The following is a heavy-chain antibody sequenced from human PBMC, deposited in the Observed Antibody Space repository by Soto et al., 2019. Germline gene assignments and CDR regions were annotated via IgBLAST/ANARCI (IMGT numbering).Heavy chain of an antibody. CDR2: MNVDTGGT. Sequence: QVQLVQSGAEVKKPGASVRVSCKASGYRFTTFDIHWVRQAPGQGLEWMGRMNVDTGGTTYAQKFQGSVTMTRDTSISTAYMEVTNVKSDDTAIYDCARDGNFVLRGYSFGFAFWGQGTRVTVSS. V-gene: IGHV1-2*06. CDR1: GYRFTTFD. CDR3: ARDGNFVLRGYSFGFAF. D-gene: IGHD5-18*01. J-gene: IGHJ4*02.